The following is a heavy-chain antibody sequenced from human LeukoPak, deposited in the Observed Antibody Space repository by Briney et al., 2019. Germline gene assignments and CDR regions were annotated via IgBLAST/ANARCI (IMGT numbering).Heavy chain of an antibody. CDR1: GGSFSGYY. D-gene: IGHD1-26*01. CDR2: INHSGST. V-gene: IGHV4-34*01. CDR3: ARLVSRKVGAPARSDY. Sequence: PSETLSLTCAAYGGSFSGYYWSWIRQPPGKGLEWIGEINHSGSTNYNPSLKSRVTISVDTSKNQFSLKLSSVTAADTAVYYCARLVSRKVGAPARSDYWGQGTLVTVSS. J-gene: IGHJ4*02.